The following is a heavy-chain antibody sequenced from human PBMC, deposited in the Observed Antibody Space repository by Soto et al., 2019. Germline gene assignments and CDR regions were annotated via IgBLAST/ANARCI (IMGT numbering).Heavy chain of an antibody. CDR3: ARLAFGDVRDYYYYGMDV. D-gene: IGHD3-10*01. V-gene: IGHV4-39*01. CDR2: IYYSGST. J-gene: IGHJ6*02. CDR1: GGSISSSSYY. Sequence: SETLSLTCTVSGGSISSSSYYWGWIRQPPGKGLEWIGSIYYSGSTYYNPPLKSRVTISVDTSKNQFSLKLSSVTAADTAVYYCARLAFGDVRDYYYYGMDVWGQGTTVTVSS.